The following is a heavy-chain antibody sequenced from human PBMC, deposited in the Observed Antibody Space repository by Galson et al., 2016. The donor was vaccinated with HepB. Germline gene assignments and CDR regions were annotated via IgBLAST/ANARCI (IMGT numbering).Heavy chain of an antibody. D-gene: IGHD4-17*01. V-gene: IGHV3-7*01. CDR2: VKQDGSEK. CDR3: TRGGSTVHGDHDASDI. CDR1: GFTFSSYW. J-gene: IGHJ3*02. Sequence: SLRLSCAASGFTFSSYWMSWVRQAPGKGLEWVANVKQDGSEKYYVDSVEGRFTISRDNTKNSLYLQMNSLRAEDTAVYYCTRGGSTVHGDHDASDIWGQGTTVIGSS.